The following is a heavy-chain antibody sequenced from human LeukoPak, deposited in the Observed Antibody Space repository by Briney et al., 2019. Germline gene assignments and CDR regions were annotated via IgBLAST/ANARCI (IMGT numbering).Heavy chain of an antibody. Sequence: ASVKVSCKSSLYTFTSYDINWVRQATGQGLEWMGWMNPNSGNTGYAQKFQGRVTMTRNTSISTAYMELSSLRSEDTAVYYCARGRRHKAAAYYFDYWGQGTLVTVPS. CDR3: ARGRRHKAAAYYFDY. V-gene: IGHV1-8*01. CDR2: MNPNSGNT. CDR1: LYTFTSYD. D-gene: IGHD6-13*01. J-gene: IGHJ4*02.